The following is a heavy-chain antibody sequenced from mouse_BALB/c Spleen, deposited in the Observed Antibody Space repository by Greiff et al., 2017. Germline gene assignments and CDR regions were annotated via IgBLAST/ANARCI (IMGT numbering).Heavy chain of an antibody. Sequence: QVQLQQSGAELMKPGASVKISCKATGYTFSSYWIEWVKQRPGHGLEWIGEILPGSGSTNYNEKFKGKATFTADTSSNTAYMQLSSLTSEDTAVYYCARRGVHYFAWFAYWGQGTLVTVSA. V-gene: IGHV1-9*01. D-gene: IGHD1-2*01. J-gene: IGHJ3*01. CDR1: GYTFSSYW. CDR3: ARRGVHYFAWFAY. CDR2: ILPGSGST.